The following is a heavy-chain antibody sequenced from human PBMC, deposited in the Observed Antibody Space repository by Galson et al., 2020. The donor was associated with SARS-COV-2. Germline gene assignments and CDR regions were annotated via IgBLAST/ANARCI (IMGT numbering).Heavy chain of an antibody. CDR1: GGSISSSNW. Sequence: ASETLSLTCAVSGGSISSSNWWSWVRQPPGKGLEWIGEIYHSGSTNYNPSLKSRVTISVDKSKNQFSLELSSVTAADTAVYYCAGRYCSSTSCPYWFDPWGHGTLVTVSS. D-gene: IGHD2-2*01. CDR3: AGRYCSSTSCPYWFDP. V-gene: IGHV4-4*02. J-gene: IGHJ5*02. CDR2: IYHSGST.